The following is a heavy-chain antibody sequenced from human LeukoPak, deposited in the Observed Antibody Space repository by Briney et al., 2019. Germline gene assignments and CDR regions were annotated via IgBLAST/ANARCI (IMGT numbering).Heavy chain of an antibody. Sequence: GGSLRLSCAVSGFTLSSYAMSWVRQAPGKGLEWVSGTSGSGGSTYYADSVKGRFTISRDNSKNTLYLQVNSLRAEDTAVYYCAKDTTLVLDAFDIWGQGTMVTVSS. CDR2: TSGSGGST. V-gene: IGHV3-23*01. D-gene: IGHD1-1*01. CDR3: AKDTTLVLDAFDI. J-gene: IGHJ3*02. CDR1: GFTLSSYA.